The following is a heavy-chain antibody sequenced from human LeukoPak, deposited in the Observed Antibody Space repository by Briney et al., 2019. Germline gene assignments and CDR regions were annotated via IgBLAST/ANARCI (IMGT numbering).Heavy chain of an antibody. D-gene: IGHD4-17*01. CDR2: IYNSGHT. J-gene: IGHJ1*01. Sequence: SETLSLTCTVSGGSISSYYWSWIRQPPGKGLEWIGYIYNSGHTNYNPSLKSRVTISEDTSKNQLSLKLSSVTAADTAVYYCARAAVTTSRYFQHWGQGTLVTVSS. CDR1: GGSISSYY. V-gene: IGHV4-59*01. CDR3: ARAAVTTSRYFQH.